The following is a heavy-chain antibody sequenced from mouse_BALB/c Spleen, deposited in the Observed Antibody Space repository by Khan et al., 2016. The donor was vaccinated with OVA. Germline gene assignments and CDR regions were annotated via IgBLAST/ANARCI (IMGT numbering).Heavy chain of an antibody. J-gene: IGHJ4*01. CDR2: IWGGGST. Sequence: QVQLKVSGPGLVAPSQNLSITCTVSGFSLNDYGVSWIRQPPGRGLESLGVIWGGGSTYYNSALKSILSITKDNSKSLAFLKMSSLQSDDTAIFYCAKGVWSYYYTLDYWGQGTSVTVSS. CDR1: GFSLNDYG. CDR3: AKGVWSYYYTLDY. V-gene: IGHV2-6-5*01.